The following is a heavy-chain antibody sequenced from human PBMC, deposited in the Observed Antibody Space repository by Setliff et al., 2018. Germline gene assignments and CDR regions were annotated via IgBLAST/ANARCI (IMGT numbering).Heavy chain of an antibody. CDR2: IYPGDSDV. CDR3: ARLPTVAGPDY. J-gene: IGHJ4*02. Sequence: PGESLKISCKASGYSFTTYWIGWVRQKPGKGLGWMGVIYPGDSDVRYSPSLQGQVTISADNSINTAYLQWSSLKPSDTAMYYCARLPTVAGPDYWGQGTLVTVSS. CDR1: GYSFTTYW. V-gene: IGHV5-51*01. D-gene: IGHD6-19*01.